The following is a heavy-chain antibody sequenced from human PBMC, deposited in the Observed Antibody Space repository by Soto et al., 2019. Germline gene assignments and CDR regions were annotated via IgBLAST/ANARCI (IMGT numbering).Heavy chain of an antibody. J-gene: IGHJ6*03. CDR3: ARISGAYCSGGSCYSGYYYMDV. Sequence: GASVKVSCKDSGYTFTSYGLRWARQAHRQGLEWMGWISAYNGNTNYAQKLQGRVTMTTDTSTSTAYMELRSLRSDDTAVYYCARISGAYCSGGSCYSGYYYMDVWDKGTTVTVSS. CDR2: ISAYNGNT. D-gene: IGHD2-15*01. CDR1: GYTFTSYG. V-gene: IGHV1-18*01.